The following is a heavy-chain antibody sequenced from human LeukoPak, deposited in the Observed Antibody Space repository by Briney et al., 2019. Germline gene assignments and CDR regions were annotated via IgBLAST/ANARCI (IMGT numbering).Heavy chain of an antibody. D-gene: IGHD3-10*01. CDR1: GGSFSGYY. CDR2: INHSGSI. J-gene: IGHJ3*02. Sequence: SETLSLTCTVYGGSFSGYYWSWIRQPPGRGLEWIGEINHSGSINYNPSLKSRVTISVDTSKNQFSLKLSSVTAADTAVYYCARQTVVTMVRGVIIKKLRLPAFDIWGQGTMVTVSS. V-gene: IGHV4-34*01. CDR3: ARQTVVTMVRGVIIKKLRLPAFDI.